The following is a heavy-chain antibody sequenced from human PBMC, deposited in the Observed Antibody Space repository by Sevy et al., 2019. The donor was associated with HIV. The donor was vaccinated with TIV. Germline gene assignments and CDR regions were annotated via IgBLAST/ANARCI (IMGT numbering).Heavy chain of an antibody. CDR3: ATEYFKYFQH. J-gene: IGHJ1*01. CDR1: GFTFSDYY. CDR2: ISTDGRTM. D-gene: IGHD3-9*01. V-gene: IGHV3-11*01. Sequence: GGSLRLSCAASGFTFSDYYMSWIRQAPGQGLEWVSYISTDGRTMYYADSGKGRFTISRDNAKNSLYLQMNSLRAEDTAVYYCATEYFKYFQHWGQGTLVTVSS.